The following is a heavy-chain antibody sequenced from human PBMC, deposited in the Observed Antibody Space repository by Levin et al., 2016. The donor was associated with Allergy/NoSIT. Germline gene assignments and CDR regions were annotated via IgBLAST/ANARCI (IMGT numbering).Heavy chain of an antibody. CDR3: ARALGIDLWHAFDP. V-gene: IGHV4-59*01. Sequence: SETLSLTCTVSGGSISSYYWSWIRQPPGKGLEWIGYVYYSGSTNYNPSLKSRVTISVDTSKSQFSLKLSSVSAADTAVYYCARALGIDLWHAFDPWGQGTLVTVSS. J-gene: IGHJ5*02. CDR2: VYYSGST. CDR1: GGSISSYY. D-gene: IGHD5-18*01.